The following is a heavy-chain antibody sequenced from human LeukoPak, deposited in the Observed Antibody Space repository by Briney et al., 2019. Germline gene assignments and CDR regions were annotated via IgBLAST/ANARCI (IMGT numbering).Heavy chain of an antibody. CDR1: GFTFSSYS. Sequence: GGSLRLSCAASGFTFSSYSMNWVRQAPGKGLEWVSSISSSSSYIYYADSVKGRFTISRDNAKNSLYLQMNSLRAEDTAVYYCATESGTYSGTCFDYWGQGTLVTVSS. V-gene: IGHV3-21*01. CDR3: ATESGTYSGTCFDY. J-gene: IGHJ4*02. D-gene: IGHD1-26*01. CDR2: ISSSSSYI.